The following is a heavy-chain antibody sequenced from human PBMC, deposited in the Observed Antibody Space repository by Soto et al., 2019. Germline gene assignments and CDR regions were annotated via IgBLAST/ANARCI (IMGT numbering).Heavy chain of an antibody. J-gene: IGHJ5*02. CDR3: ARSPAATGTTCLDP. CDR1: ADTFTSYY. Sequence: GASVKVSCKAPADTFTSYYIHWVRQAPGHGLEWMGIINPNGGSTRFAQTFQGRITMTTDTSTSTVYMELRSLRSDDTAVFYCARSPAATGTTCLDPWGQGNLFTAS. CDR2: INPNGGST. V-gene: IGHV1-46*01. D-gene: IGHD6-13*01.